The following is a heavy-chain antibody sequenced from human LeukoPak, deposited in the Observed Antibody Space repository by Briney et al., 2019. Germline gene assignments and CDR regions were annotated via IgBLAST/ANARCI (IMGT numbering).Heavy chain of an antibody. D-gene: IGHD2-2*01. CDR3: ARRDCGSTSCYLNWFDP. CDR2: INPNSGGT. V-gene: IGHV1-2*02. Sequence: ASVKVSCKASGYTFTGYYMHWVRQAPGQGLEWMGWINPNSGGTNYAQKFQGRVTMTRDTSISTAYMELSRLRSDDTAVYYCARRDCGSTSCYLNWFDPWGQGTLVTVSS. CDR1: GYTFTGYY. J-gene: IGHJ5*02.